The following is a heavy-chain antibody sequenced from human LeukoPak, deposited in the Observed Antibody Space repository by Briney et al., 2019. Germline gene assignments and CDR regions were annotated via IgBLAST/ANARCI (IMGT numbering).Heavy chain of an antibody. Sequence: SVKVSCKASGGTFSSNAIGWVRKAPGQGLEWMGGLTLIFGTANYAQKFQGRVTITTDESTSTAYMELSSLRSEDTAVYYCATGIAAAGQDYYYYYYMDVWGKGTTVTVSS. V-gene: IGHV1-69*05. J-gene: IGHJ6*03. D-gene: IGHD6-13*01. CDR2: LTLIFGTA. CDR1: GGTFSSNA. CDR3: ATGIAAAGQDYYYYYYMDV.